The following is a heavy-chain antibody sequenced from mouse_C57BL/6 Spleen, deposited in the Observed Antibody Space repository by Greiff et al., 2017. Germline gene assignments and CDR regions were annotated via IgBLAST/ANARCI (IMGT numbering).Heavy chain of an antibody. CDR3: ARWGLRNYAMDY. CDR1: GYAFTNYL. D-gene: IGHD2-4*01. CDR2: INPGSGGT. Sequence: QVQLKESGAELVRPGTSVKVSCKASGYAFTNYLIEWVKQRPGQGLEWIGVINPGSGGTNYNEKFKGKATLTADKSSSTAYMQLSSLTSEDSAVYFCARWGLRNYAMDYWGQGTSVTVSS. J-gene: IGHJ4*01. V-gene: IGHV1-54*01.